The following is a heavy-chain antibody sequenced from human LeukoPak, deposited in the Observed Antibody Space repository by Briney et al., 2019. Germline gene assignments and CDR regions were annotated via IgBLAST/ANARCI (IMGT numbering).Heavy chain of an antibody. J-gene: IGHJ3*02. V-gene: IGHV3-9*01. D-gene: IGHD3-9*01. Sequence: PGGSLRLSCAGSGFTFDDYAMHWVRQPPGKGLEWVSGTNWNSGSIGYADSVKGRFTISRDNAKNSLYLQMNSLRAEDTALYYCAKGGDVDILNSHDAFDIWGQGTMVTVSS. CDR2: TNWNSGSI. CDR3: AKGGDVDILNSHDAFDI. CDR1: GFTFDDYA.